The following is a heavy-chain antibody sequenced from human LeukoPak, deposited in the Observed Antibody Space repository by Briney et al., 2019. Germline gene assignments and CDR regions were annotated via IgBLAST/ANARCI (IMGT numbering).Heavy chain of an antibody. J-gene: IGHJ3*02. V-gene: IGHV3-23*01. Sequence: PGGSLRLSCVASGFTFRSYGMSWVRQAPGKGLEWVSAISDSGGTTYYADSLKGRFSISRDNSKNTVYLQMNSLRADDTAVYYCARDLSWGAFIWGQGTMVTVSS. CDR2: ISDSGGTT. CDR1: GFTFRSYG. CDR3: ARDLSWGAFI. D-gene: IGHD3-16*01.